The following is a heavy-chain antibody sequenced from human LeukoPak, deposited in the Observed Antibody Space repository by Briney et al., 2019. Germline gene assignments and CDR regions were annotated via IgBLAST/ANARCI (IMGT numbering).Heavy chain of an antibody. CDR1: GFTFSSYG. D-gene: IGHD6-19*01. Sequence: PGGSLRLSCAASGFTFSSYGMHWVRQAPGKGLEWVAVISYDGSNKYYADSVKGRFTISRDNSKNTLYLQMNSLRAEDTAVYYCAKDSGWLDTQDAFDIWGQGTMVTVSS. CDR3: AKDSGWLDTQDAFDI. V-gene: IGHV3-30*18. J-gene: IGHJ3*02. CDR2: ISYDGSNK.